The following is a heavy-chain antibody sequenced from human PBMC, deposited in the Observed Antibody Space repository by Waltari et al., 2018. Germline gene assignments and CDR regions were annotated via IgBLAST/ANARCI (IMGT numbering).Heavy chain of an antibody. V-gene: IGHV1-2*02. CDR2: INPNSGGT. CDR3: ARVKMVRQWLTACDI. CDR1: GYTFTGYY. Sequence: QVQLVQSGAEVKKPGASVKVSCKASGYTFTGYYMHWVRQAPGQGLEWMVWINPNSGGTNYAQKFQGRVTMTRDTSSSTAYMELSRLRSDDTAVYYCARVKMVRQWLTACDIWGQGTMVTVSS. D-gene: IGHD6-19*01. J-gene: IGHJ3*02.